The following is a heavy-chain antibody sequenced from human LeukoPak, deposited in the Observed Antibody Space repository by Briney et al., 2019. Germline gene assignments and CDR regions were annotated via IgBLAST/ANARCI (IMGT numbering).Heavy chain of an antibody. D-gene: IGHD3-10*01. V-gene: IGHV1-18*01. J-gene: IGHJ4*02. Sequence: ASVKVSCKASGYSFTSYGISWVRQAPGQGLEWMGWISVYNGNTKYAQMLQGRVTMTTDPSTSTAYMELRSLRSDDTAVYYCVREAGTRFDYWGQGNLVTVSS. CDR3: VREAGTRFDY. CDR1: GYSFTSYG. CDR2: ISVYNGNT.